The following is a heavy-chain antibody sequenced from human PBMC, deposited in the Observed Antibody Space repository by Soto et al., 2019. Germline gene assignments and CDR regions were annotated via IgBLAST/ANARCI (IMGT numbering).Heavy chain of an antibody. V-gene: IGHV3-15*07. CDR2: IRSEADGGTT. CDR1: GFIFSDAW. J-gene: IGHJ4*02. Sequence: DVQLVESGGGLVKPGGSLRLSCAASGFIFSDAWMNWVRQAPGKGLEWVGRIRSEADGGTTDYAAPVEGRFTISRDDSKNTLYLQMNRLKIEDTAVYYCTDTSVSGNSSWDYWGQGTLVTVSS. CDR3: TDTSVSGNSSWDY. D-gene: IGHD6-13*01.